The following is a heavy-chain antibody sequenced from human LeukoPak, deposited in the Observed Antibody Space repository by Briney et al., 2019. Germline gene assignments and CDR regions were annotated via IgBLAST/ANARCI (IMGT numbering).Heavy chain of an antibody. CDR3: ARELGGAGSYFFPYYGMDV. V-gene: IGHV1-18*01. CDR1: GYTFISYG. CDR2: ISGYNGNT. Sequence: GASVKVSCKASGYTFISYGTNWVRQAPGQGLEWMGWISGYNGNTNYAQNLQGRVTMTRDTSTSTAYMELRSLRSDDTAVYYCARELGGAGSYFFPYYGMDVWGRGTTVTVSS. J-gene: IGHJ6*02. D-gene: IGHD3-10*01.